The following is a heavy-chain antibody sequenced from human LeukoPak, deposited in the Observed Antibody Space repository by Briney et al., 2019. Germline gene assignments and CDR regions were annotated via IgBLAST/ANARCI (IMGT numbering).Heavy chain of an antibody. CDR3: MRDWVDYWNAY. J-gene: IGHJ4*02. D-gene: IGHD1-1*01. Sequence: ASVKLSCKTSGFTFTGYYIHWVRQAPGQRLEWLGWINPSSGGTEYAQKFQGRLTMTRDTSISTAYMELSSLRFDDTAVYYCMRDWVDYWNAYWGQGTLVTVSS. CDR2: INPSSGGT. CDR1: GFTFTGYY. V-gene: IGHV1-2*02.